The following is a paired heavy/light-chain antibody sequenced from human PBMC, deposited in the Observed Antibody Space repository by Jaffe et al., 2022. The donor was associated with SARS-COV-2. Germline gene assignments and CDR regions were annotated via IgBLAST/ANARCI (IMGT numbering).Light chain of an antibody. CDR3: HQYDNSPT. CDR1: RSVGSTY. Sequence: EIVLTQSPGTLSLSPGERATLSCRASRSVGSTYLAWYQQKPGQAPRLLVYGASSRATGIPDRFSGSGSGTDFTLTISRLEPEDFAVYYCHQYDNSPTFGQGTKVEIK. V-gene: IGKV3-20*01. J-gene: IGKJ1*01. CDR2: GAS.
Heavy chain of an antibody. Sequence: QVQLQESGPGLVKPSETLSLTCSVSGGSISSTSYYWGWIRQAPGKGPEWIGTTSYTGNTYYNPSLKSRVTISVDTSKNQFSLKLRSVTAADTAVYYCARPRLHEDIVLMVDDAFDVWGQGTMVTVSS. D-gene: IGHD2-8*01. CDR1: GGSISSTSYY. V-gene: IGHV4-39*01. CDR2: TSYTGNT. J-gene: IGHJ3*01. CDR3: ARPRLHEDIVLMVDDAFDV.